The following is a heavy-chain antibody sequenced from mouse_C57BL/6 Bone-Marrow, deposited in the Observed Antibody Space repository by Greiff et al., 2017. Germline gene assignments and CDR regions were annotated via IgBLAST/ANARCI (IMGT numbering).Heavy chain of an antibody. Sequence: EVQGVESGGGLVKPGGSLKLSCAASGFTFSSSAMSCVRQTPETRLEWVATISDGGSYTYYPDNVKSRFTLSRDIAKNNLYLQMSHLKSEYSAMYDCEREKAGFAYWGQGTLVTVSA. CDR1: GFTFSSSA. CDR3: EREKAGFAY. J-gene: IGHJ3*01. V-gene: IGHV5-4*01. CDR2: ISDGGSYT.